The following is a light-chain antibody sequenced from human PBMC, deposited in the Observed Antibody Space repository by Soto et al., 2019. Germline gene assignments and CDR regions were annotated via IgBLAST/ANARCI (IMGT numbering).Light chain of an antibody. CDR3: QQSYRSSIT. CDR2: AAS. Sequence: DLQMTQSPSSLSASVGDRVTITCRASQSISSYLNWYQQKPGKAPKLLIYAASSLQSGVPSRFSGSGSGTDFTLTISSLQPEDFATYYCQQSYRSSITFGQGTRLEIK. J-gene: IGKJ5*01. CDR1: QSISSY. V-gene: IGKV1-39*01.